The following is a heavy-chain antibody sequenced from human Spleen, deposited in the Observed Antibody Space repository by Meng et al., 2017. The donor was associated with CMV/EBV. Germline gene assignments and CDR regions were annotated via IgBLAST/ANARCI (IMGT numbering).Heavy chain of an antibody. V-gene: IGHV1-2*02. CDR3: SRGRQPSRYYGSDV. Sequence: ASVKVSCKASGYTFTGYYMHWVRQAPGQGLEWMGWINPNSGGTNYAQKFQGRVTMTRDTSISTAYMELSRLTSDDTAIYYCSRGRQPSRYYGSDVWGQGTTVTVSS. CDR1: GYTFTGYY. CDR2: INPNSGGT. D-gene: IGHD6-13*01. J-gene: IGHJ6*02.